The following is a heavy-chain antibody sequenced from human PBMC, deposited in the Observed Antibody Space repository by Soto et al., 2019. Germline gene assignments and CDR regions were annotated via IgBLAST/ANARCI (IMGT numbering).Heavy chain of an antibody. Sequence: QVQLVQSGAEVKKPGSSVKVSCKASGGTFSSYAISWVRQAPGQGLEWMGGIIPIFGTANYAQKFQGRVTITADESTSTDYMELSSLRSEDTAVYYCARVPRSIAAAGNPTGEYFQHWGQGTLVTVSS. D-gene: IGHD6-13*01. CDR1: GGTFSSYA. CDR3: ARVPRSIAAAGNPTGEYFQH. V-gene: IGHV1-69*01. J-gene: IGHJ1*01. CDR2: IIPIFGTA.